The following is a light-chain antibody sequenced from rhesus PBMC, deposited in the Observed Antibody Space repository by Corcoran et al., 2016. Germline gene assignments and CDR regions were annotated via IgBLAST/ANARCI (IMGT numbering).Light chain of an antibody. J-gene: IGKJ1*01. CDR2: KAP. CDR3: QHGYGITPT. CDR1: QAISNN. Sequence: DIQMTQSPSSLSASVGDRVTITRQASQAISNNLAWYQQKPGKVPKLLFYKAPTLQSGVPSRVRGSGSGTDFTLTISSLQPEDFATYYCQHGYGITPTFGQGTKVEIK. V-gene: IGKV1-25*01.